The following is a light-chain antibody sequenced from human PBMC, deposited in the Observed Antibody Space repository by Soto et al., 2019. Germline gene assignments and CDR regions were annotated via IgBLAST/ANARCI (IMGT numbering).Light chain of an antibody. CDR2: AND. CDR1: RSNIGGNA. Sequence: QSVLTQPPSVSGTPGQRVTISCSGSRSNIGGNAVTWYQQVTGTAPKLLIYANDQRPSGISDRFSGSKSSTSASLAISGLQSEDEADYYCAVWDDNLRGLFGGGTDLTVL. V-gene: IGLV1-44*01. CDR3: AVWDDNLRGL. J-gene: IGLJ2*01.